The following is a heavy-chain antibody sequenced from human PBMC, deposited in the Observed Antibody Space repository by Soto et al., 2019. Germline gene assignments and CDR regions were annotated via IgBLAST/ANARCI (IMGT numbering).Heavy chain of an antibody. Sequence: VKVSCKASGGTFSSYAISWVRQAPGQGLEWMGGIIPIFGTANYAQKFQGRVTITADESTSTAYMELSSLRSEDTAVYYCASGYYDSSGYTARQHAFDIWGQGTMVTVSS. D-gene: IGHD3-22*01. CDR3: ASGYYDSSGYTARQHAFDI. J-gene: IGHJ3*02. CDR1: GGTFSSYA. V-gene: IGHV1-69*13. CDR2: IIPIFGTA.